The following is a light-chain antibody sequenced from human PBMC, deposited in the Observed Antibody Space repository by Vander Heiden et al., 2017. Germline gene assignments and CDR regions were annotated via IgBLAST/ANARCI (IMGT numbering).Light chain of an antibody. Sequence: YELTQPSSLSVSPGQTARITCSGDVLAKKYARWFQQKPGQALVLVSYKGRGRPSVIPELFAGSSSGTTAISTISGAQMEEDAYYYSASATDNKVVFGGGTKLTVL. CDR2: KGR. J-gene: IGLJ2*01. CDR1: VLAKKY. V-gene: IGLV3-27*01. CDR3: ASATDNKVV.